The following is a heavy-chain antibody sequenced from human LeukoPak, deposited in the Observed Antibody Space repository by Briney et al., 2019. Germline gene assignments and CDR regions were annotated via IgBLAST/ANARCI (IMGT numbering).Heavy chain of an antibody. J-gene: IGHJ3*02. CDR3: ARVFGAYYYDSSGSGGAFDI. Sequence: ASVKVSCKASGYTFTSYYMRWVRQAPGQGLEWMGIINPSGGSTSYAQKFQGRVTMTRDMSTSTVYMELSSLRSEDTAVYYCARVFGAYYYDSSGSGGAFDIWGQGTMVTVSS. CDR2: INPSGGST. CDR1: GYTFTSYY. V-gene: IGHV1-46*01. D-gene: IGHD3-22*01.